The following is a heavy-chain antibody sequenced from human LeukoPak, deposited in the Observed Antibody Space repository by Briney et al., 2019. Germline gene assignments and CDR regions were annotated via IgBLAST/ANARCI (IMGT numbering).Heavy chain of an antibody. CDR1: RYIFTDYY. D-gene: IGHD4-17*01. CDR3: ARALMTAVLATSGGDI. V-gene: IGHV1-2*02. Sequence: ASVKVSCKASRYIFTDYYIHWVRQAPGQGLEWLGWINPNSGDTNCAQKFQGRVTMTRDTSISTAYLELSGLTSDDTAVYYCARALMTAVLATSGGDIWGQGTMVTVSS. CDR2: INPNSGDT. J-gene: IGHJ3*02.